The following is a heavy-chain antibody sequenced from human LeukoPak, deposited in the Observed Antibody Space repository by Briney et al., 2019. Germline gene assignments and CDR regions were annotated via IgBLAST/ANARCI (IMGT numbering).Heavy chain of an antibody. V-gene: IGHV4-61*09. D-gene: IGHD1-26*01. CDR1: DDPINSGVYY. CDR3: ARAKKRSGRSRNFYLDV. J-gene: IGHJ6*03. CDR2: IYTSGTTT. Sequence: SETLSLTCTVSDDPINSGVYYCNWIRQPAGKGLEWIGHIYTSGTTTNSNPSLKSRVAISLDTSKNHFSLKLSSVTAADTAVYYCARAKKRSGRSRNFYLDVWGKGTTVTVSS.